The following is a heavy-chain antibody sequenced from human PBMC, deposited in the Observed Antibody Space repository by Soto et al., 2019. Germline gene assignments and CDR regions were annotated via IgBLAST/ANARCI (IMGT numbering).Heavy chain of an antibody. CDR3: ARDTTIFGVVIIRDYFDY. CDR2: ISANRGNT. J-gene: IGHJ4*02. D-gene: IGHD3-3*01. V-gene: IGHV1-18*01. CDR1: GGTFSSYT. Sequence: GASVKVSCKASGGTFSSYTISWVRQAPGQGLEWMGRISANRGNTNYAQKLQGRVTMTADTSTSTAYMELRSLRSDDTAVYYCARDTTIFGVVIIRDYFDYWGQGTPVTVSS.